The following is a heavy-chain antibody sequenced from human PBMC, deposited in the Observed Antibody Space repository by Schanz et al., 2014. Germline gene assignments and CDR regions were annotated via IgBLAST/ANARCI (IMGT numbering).Heavy chain of an antibody. CDR2: IIPILDKT. D-gene: IGHD6-13*01. Sequence: QVQLVQSGAEVKKPGSSVKVSCKASGGTFSSSTLTWVRQAPGQGLEWMGRIIPILDKTNYAQKFQGRVTMTADKSTSTVYMEVSGLRSEDTAVYYCARDGEAAAGCDYWGQGTLVTVPS. CDR1: GGTFSSST. CDR3: ARDGEAAAGCDY. V-gene: IGHV1-69*08. J-gene: IGHJ4*02.